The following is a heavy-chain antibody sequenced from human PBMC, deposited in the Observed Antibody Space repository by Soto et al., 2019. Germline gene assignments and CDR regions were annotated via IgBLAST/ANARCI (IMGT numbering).Heavy chain of an antibody. J-gene: IGHJ4*02. CDR1: GFPFSSYA. V-gene: IGHV3-23*01. Sequence: EVQLLASGGGLVQPGGSLRLSCAASGFPFSSYAMSWVRQAPGKGLEWVSGIGGRGGDTFYADSVKGRFTVSRDNGENTLYLQLNSLRVEDSAIYYCARRTWRGRADYWGQGILVTVSS. D-gene: IGHD3-3*01. CDR2: IGGRGGDT. CDR3: ARRTWRGRADY.